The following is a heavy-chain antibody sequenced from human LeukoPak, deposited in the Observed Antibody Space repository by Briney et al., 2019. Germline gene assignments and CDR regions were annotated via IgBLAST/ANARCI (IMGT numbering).Heavy chain of an antibody. CDR3: ARGGYSSGWYGV. Sequence: ASVKVSCKASGYTFTSYYMHWVRQAPGQGLEWMGIINPSGDSTSYAQKFQGRVTMTRDMSTSTAYMELRSLRSDDTAVYYCARGGYSSGWYGVWGQGTLVTVSS. V-gene: IGHV1-46*01. D-gene: IGHD6-19*01. CDR2: INPSGDST. J-gene: IGHJ4*02. CDR1: GYTFTSYY.